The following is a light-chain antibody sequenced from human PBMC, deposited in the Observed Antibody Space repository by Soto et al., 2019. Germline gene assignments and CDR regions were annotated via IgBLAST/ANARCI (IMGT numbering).Light chain of an antibody. CDR1: QSISSF. J-gene: IGKJ2*01. CDR2: AAS. V-gene: IGKV1-39*01. Sequence: DIQMTQSPSPLSASVGDRVTITCRASQSISSFLNWYQQKPGKAPKLLIYAASSLQSGVPSRFSGSGSGTDFNFTISSLQPEDFATYHCQQSYSSPRITFGQGTKLEIK. CDR3: QQSYSSPRIT.